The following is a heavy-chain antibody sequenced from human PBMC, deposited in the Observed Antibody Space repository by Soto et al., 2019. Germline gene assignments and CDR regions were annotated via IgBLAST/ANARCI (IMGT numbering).Heavy chain of an antibody. CDR2: IYYSGST. CDR3: ARGYCSSTSCSPQRVPDHLLDY. CDR1: GGSISSSSYY. D-gene: IGHD2-2*01. J-gene: IGHJ4*02. V-gene: IGHV4-39*01. Sequence: QLQLQESGPGLVKPSETLSLTCTVSGGSISSSSYYWGWIRQPPGKGLEWIGSIYYSGSTYYNPSLKSRVTISVDTSKNQFSLKLSSVTAADTAVYYCARGYCSSTSCSPQRVPDHLLDYWGQGTLVTVSS.